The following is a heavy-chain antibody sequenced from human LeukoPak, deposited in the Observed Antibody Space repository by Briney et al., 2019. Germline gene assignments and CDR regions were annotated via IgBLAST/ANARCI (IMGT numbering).Heavy chain of an antibody. D-gene: IGHD2-8*02. CDR2: IYPGDSDT. Sequence: GESLKISCKGSGYRFTNYWIGWVRQMPGKGVEWMGIIYPGDSDTRYSPSFQGQVTISADKSISTAYLQWSSLKASDTAMYYCARRVGGVWSYDAFDIWGQGTMVTVSS. CDR3: ARRVGGVWSYDAFDI. V-gene: IGHV5-51*01. J-gene: IGHJ3*02. CDR1: GYRFTNYW.